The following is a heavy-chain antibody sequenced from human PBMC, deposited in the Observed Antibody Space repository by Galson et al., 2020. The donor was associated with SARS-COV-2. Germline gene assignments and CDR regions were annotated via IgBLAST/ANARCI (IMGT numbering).Heavy chain of an antibody. Sequence: GGSLRLSCAASGFTFSSYAMHWVRQAPGKGLEWVAVISYDGSNKYYADSVKGRFTISRDNSKNTLYLQMNSLRAEDTAVYYCARGYDTNAFDIWGQGTMATVSS. D-gene: IGHD3-22*01. CDR3: ARGYDTNAFDI. V-gene: IGHV3-30-3*01. J-gene: IGHJ3*02. CDR2: ISYDGSNK. CDR1: GFTFSSYA.